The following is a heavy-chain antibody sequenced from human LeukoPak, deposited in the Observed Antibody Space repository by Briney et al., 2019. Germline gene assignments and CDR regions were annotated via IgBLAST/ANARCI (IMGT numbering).Heavy chain of an antibody. D-gene: IGHD7-27*01. CDR2: TYYSGGT. Sequence: SETLSLTCNVSGGSITTRSYYWGWIRQSPGAGLEWIGTTYYSGGTFYNPSLRSRVTISLDPSENHFSLKMNSMTAADTAMYYCARKLNWGLGAFDIWGQGALVTVSS. CDR3: ARKLNWGLGAFDI. J-gene: IGHJ3*02. CDR1: GGSITTRSYY. V-gene: IGHV4-39*07.